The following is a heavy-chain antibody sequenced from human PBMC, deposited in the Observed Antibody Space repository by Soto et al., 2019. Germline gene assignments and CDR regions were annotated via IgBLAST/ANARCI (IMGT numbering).Heavy chain of an antibody. D-gene: IGHD6-19*01. J-gene: IGHJ6*02. CDR3: AKAQPQQWLVGGDYYYYYGMDV. CDR1: GFTFSSYA. V-gene: IGHV3-23*01. CDR2: ISGSGGST. Sequence: GGSLRLSCAASGFTFSSYAMSWVRQAPGKGLEWVSAISGSGGSTYYADSVKGRFTISRDNSKNTLYLQMNSLRAEDTAVYYCAKAQPQQWLVGGDYYYYYGMDVWGQGTTVTVSS.